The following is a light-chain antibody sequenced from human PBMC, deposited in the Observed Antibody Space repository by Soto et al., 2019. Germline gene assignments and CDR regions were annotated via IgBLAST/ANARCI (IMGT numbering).Light chain of an antibody. Sequence: EIVMTQSPATLSVPPGERATLSCRASQSVSSNLAWYQQKPGQAPRLLIYDASTRATGIPARFSGSGSGTGFTFTISSLQPEDFATYYCQQYESLPLTFGQGTKVDIK. CDR1: QSVSSN. CDR2: DAS. CDR3: QQYESLPLT. V-gene: IGKV3-15*01. J-gene: IGKJ1*01.